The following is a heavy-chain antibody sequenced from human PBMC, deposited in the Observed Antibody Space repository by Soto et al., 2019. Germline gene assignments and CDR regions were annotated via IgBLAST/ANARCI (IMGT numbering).Heavy chain of an antibody. V-gene: IGHV3-66*01. D-gene: IGHD4-17*01. CDR1: GFSVSRHY. Sequence: ELQLVESGGGLVQPGGSLRLSCAASGFSVSRHYMSWVRQAPGTGLEWVSVIYSGGSTYYADSVKGRFTISRDNSKNTLYLQMISLRADDTAVYYCARDSDFGDYIDYWGQGTLVTVSS. CDR3: ARDSDFGDYIDY. CDR2: IYSGGST. J-gene: IGHJ4*02.